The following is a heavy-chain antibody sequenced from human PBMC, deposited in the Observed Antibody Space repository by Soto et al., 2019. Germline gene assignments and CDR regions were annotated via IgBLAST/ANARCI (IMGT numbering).Heavy chain of an antibody. CDR1: GFSVRSNY. Sequence: EVQLVESGGGLVQSGGSLRLSCAASGFSVRSNYMSWVRQAPGKGLEWVSVINSGGGTYYTDSVKGRFTISRDSSKSSRYLHMNSLRAEPTAVYYCARHARGYSYSYDFGYRGQGVLVIVSS. V-gene: IGHV3-66*04. CDR2: INSGGGT. CDR3: ARHARGYSYSYDFGY. D-gene: IGHD5-18*01. J-gene: IGHJ1*01.